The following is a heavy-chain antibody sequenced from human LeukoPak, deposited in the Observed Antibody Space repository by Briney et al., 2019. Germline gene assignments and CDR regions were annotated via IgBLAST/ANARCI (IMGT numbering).Heavy chain of an antibody. J-gene: IGHJ4*02. CDR3: AKEFDFWRTIPDY. Sequence: GGSLRLSCAASGFTFSSYGMHWVRQAPGKGLEWVAVISYDGSNKYCADSVKGRFTISRDNSKNTLYLQMNSLRAEDTAVYYCAKEFDFWRTIPDYWGQGTLVTVSS. CDR1: GFTFSSYG. CDR2: ISYDGSNK. V-gene: IGHV3-30*18. D-gene: IGHD3-3*01.